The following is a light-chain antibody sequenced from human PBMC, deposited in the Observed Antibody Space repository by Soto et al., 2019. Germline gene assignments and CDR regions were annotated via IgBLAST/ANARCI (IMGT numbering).Light chain of an antibody. CDR2: DAS. CDR3: QQRTNWPPWT. Sequence: EIVLTQSPATLSLSPGERATLSCRASQSVSSYLDWYQQKPGQAPRLLMYDASNRATGTPARFSGSGSGTDFTLTISSLVPEDFAVYYCQQRTNWPPWTFGQGTKVAIK. V-gene: IGKV3-11*01. J-gene: IGKJ1*01. CDR1: QSVSSY.